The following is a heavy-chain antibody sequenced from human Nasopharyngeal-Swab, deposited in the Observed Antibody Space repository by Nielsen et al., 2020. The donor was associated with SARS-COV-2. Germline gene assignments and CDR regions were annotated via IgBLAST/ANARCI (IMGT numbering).Heavy chain of an antibody. Sequence: GESLKISCKGSGYSFTSYWISWVRQMPGKGLEWMGIIYPGDSDTRYSPSFQGQVTISADKSISTAYLQWSSLKASDTAMYYCARHAAESYCSSTSCHQAFDPWGQGTLVTVSS. CDR2: IYPGDSDT. V-gene: IGHV5-51*01. CDR1: GYSFTSYW. D-gene: IGHD2-2*01. J-gene: IGHJ5*02. CDR3: ARHAAESYCSSTSCHQAFDP.